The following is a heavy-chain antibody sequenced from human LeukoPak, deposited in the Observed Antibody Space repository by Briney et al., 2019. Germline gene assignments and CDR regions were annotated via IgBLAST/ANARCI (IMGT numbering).Heavy chain of an antibody. Sequence: ASVKVSCKASGYTFTSYDINWVRQAAGQGLEWMGWMNPNSGNTGYAQKFQGRVTITRNTSISTAYMELSSLRSEDTAVYYCARGVRIQLWLYYYYYMDVWGKGTTFTVSS. D-gene: IGHD5-18*01. J-gene: IGHJ6*03. CDR2: MNPNSGNT. V-gene: IGHV1-8*03. CDR1: GYTFTSYD. CDR3: ARGVRIQLWLYYYYYMDV.